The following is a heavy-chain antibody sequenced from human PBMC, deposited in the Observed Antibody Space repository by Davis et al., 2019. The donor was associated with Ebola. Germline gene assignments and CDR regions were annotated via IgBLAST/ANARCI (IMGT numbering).Heavy chain of an antibody. D-gene: IGHD2-2*01. CDR1: GYTFTSYY. J-gene: IGHJ4*02. Sequence: ASVKVSCKASGYTFTSYYMHWVRQAPGQGLEWMGIINPSGGSTSYAQKFQGRVTMTRDTSTSTVYMELSSLRSEDTAVYYCARDSDAQRFARRYQLLLGGYFDYWGQGTLVTVSS. CDR3: ARDSDAQRFARRYQLLLGGYFDY. V-gene: IGHV1-46*01. CDR2: INPSGGST.